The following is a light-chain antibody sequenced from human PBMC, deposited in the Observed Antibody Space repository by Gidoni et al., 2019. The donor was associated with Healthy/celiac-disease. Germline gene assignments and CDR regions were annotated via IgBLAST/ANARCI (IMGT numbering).Light chain of an antibody. CDR3: QQLNSYPQT. J-gene: IGKJ1*01. V-gene: IGKV1-9*01. CDR2: AAS. Sequence: DIQLTQSPSFLSASVGDRVTITCRASQGISSYLAWYQQKPGKAPKRLIYAASTLQSGVPSRFSGSGSGTEFTLTISSLQPEDFATDYCQQLNSYPQTFGQGTKVEIK. CDR1: QGISSY.